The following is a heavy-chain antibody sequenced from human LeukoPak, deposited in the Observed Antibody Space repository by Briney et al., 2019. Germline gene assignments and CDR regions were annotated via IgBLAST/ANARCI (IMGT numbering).Heavy chain of an antibody. J-gene: IGHJ4*02. Sequence: PGGSLRLSCAASGFTFSSFWMGWVRQAPGKGLEWVASINFDASASHHVDSVNDRFTISRDNAKNSLYLQMSYLRAEDTAVYFCTRVTTNGYFEYWGQGTLVTVSS. CDR2: INFDASAS. CDR1: GFTFSSFW. D-gene: IGHD1-1*01. V-gene: IGHV3-7*04. CDR3: TRVTTNGYFEY.